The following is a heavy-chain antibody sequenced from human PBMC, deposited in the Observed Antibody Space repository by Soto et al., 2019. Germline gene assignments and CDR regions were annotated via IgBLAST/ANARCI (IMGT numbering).Heavy chain of an antibody. V-gene: IGHV4-39*01. CDR3: VYSYGYSYYFDY. D-gene: IGHD5-18*01. CDR2: IYYSGST. Sequence: QLQLQESGPGLVKPSETLSLTCTVSGGSISSSSYYWGWIRQPPGKGLEWIGSIYYSGSTYYNPSLKSRVTLSVDTSKNQFSLKLSSVTAADTAVYYCVYSYGYSYYFDYWGQGTLVTVSS. CDR1: GGSISSSSYY. J-gene: IGHJ4*02.